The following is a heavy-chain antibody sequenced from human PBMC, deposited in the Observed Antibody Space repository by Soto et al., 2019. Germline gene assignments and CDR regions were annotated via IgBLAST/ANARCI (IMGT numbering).Heavy chain of an antibody. CDR1: EDTFRNYA. V-gene: IGHV1-69*06. J-gene: IGHJ2*01. CDR3: ASTKYDSSAYYYWCLGL. Sequence: SVKVSCKASEDTFRNYAISWVRQAPGQGLEWMGGIIPIFGTANYAQKFQGRVTITADTSANTVYLELSSLRSEDTAVYYCASTKYDSSAYYYWCLGLWGRGTLVTVSS. D-gene: IGHD3-22*01. CDR2: IIPIFGTA.